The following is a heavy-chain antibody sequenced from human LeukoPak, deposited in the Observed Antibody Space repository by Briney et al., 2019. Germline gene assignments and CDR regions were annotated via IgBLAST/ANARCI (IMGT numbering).Heavy chain of an antibody. CDR3: ATAKGGATWFDP. CDR1: GYTLTELS. Sequence: GASVMVSCKVSGYTLTELSMHWVRQAPGKGLEWMGGFDPEDGETIYAQKFQGRVTMTEDTSTDTAYMELSSLRSEDTAVYYCATAKGGATWFDPWGQGTLVTVSS. J-gene: IGHJ5*02. D-gene: IGHD1-26*01. V-gene: IGHV1-24*01. CDR2: FDPEDGET.